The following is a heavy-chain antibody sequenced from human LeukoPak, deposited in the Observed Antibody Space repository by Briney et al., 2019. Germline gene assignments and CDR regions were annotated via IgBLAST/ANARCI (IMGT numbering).Heavy chain of an antibody. CDR1: GYTFTSSA. D-gene: IGHD2-2*01. Sequence: ASVKVSCKASGYTFTSSAMNWVRQAPGQGLERMGWINTNTGNPTYAQGFTGRFVFSLDTSVSTAYLQISSLKAEDTAVYYCARQGPGYCSSTSCYGVDSWGQGTLVTVSS. CDR2: INTNTGNP. V-gene: IGHV7-4-1*02. CDR3: ARQGPGYCSSTSCYGVDS. J-gene: IGHJ4*02.